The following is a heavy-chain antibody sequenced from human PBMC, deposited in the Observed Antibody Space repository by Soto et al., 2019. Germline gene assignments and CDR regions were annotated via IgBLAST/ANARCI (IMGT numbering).Heavy chain of an antibody. D-gene: IGHD2-2*01. V-gene: IGHV1-69*01. Sequence: QVQLVQSGAEVKKPGSSVKVSCKASGGTFSSYAISWVRQAPGQGLEWMGGIIPIFGTANYAQKFQGRVTINADESTSTVYMELSSLRSEDTAVYYCARNGLGYCSSTSCPTPRYYYYYGMDVWGQGTTVTVSS. CDR2: IIPIFGTA. J-gene: IGHJ6*02. CDR1: GGTFSSYA. CDR3: ARNGLGYCSSTSCPTPRYYYYYGMDV.